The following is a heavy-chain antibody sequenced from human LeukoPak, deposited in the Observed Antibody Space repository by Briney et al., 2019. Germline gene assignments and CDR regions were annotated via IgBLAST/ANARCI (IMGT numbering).Heavy chain of an antibody. V-gene: IGHV3-74*01. D-gene: IGHD2-8*01. CDR3: AKDRCSNGVGCYYNNMDV. CDR2: INSDGSTT. Sequence: GGSLRLSCAASGFTFSSHWMHWVRQAPGKGLVGVSRINSDGSTTNYADSVRGRFSISRDSSKNILYLQMNSLRAEDTAVYYCAKDRCSNGVGCYYNNMDVWGKGTTVTISS. CDR1: GFTFSSHW. J-gene: IGHJ6*04.